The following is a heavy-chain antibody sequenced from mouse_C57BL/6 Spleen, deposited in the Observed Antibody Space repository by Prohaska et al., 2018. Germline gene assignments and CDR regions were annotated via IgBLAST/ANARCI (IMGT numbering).Heavy chain of an antibody. J-gene: IGHJ2*01. V-gene: IGHV5-6*01. CDR3: ARPTHYYGSSLPYFDY. D-gene: IGHD1-1*01. CDR2: ISSGGSYT. Sequence: LEWVVTISSGGSYTYYPDSVKGRFTISRDNAKNTLYLQMSSLKSEDTAMYYCARPTHYYGSSLPYFDYWGQGTTLTVSS.